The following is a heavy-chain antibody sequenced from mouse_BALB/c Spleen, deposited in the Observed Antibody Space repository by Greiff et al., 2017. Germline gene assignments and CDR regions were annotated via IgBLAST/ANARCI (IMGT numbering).Heavy chain of an antibody. D-gene: IGHD4-1*01. CDR1: GYSITSDYA. V-gene: IGHV3-2*02. CDR3: ARLGVYAMDY. J-gene: IGHJ4*01. CDR2: ISYSGST. Sequence: EVKLMESGPGLVKPSQSLSLTCTVTGYSITSDYAWNWIRQFPGNKLEWMGYISYSGSTSYNPSLKSRISITRDTSKNQFFLQLNSVTTEDTATYYCARLGVYAMDYWGQGTSVTVSS.